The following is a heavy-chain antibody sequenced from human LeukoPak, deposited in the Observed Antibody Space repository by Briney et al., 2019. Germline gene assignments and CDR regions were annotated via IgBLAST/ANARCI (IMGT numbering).Heavy chain of an antibody. D-gene: IGHD3-9*01. Sequence: GGSLRLSCVASGFTFSSYEMNWVRQAPGKGLEWVSYISSSGSTIYYADSVKGRFTISRDNAKNSLYLQMNSLRAEDTAVYYCARAGDILTGYSIYFDYWGQGTLVTVSS. CDR1: GFTFSSYE. CDR2: ISSSGSTI. V-gene: IGHV3-48*03. CDR3: ARAGDILTGYSIYFDY. J-gene: IGHJ4*02.